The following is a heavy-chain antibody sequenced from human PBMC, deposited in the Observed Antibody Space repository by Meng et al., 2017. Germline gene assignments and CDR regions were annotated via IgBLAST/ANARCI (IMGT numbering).Heavy chain of an antibody. V-gene: IGHV4-34*01. D-gene: IGHD3-10*01. CDR3: ARVPGGIGAADY. CDR1: GGSFSGYY. CDR2: INHSGST. J-gene: IGHJ4*02. Sequence: QVQLQRWGAGLLKPSETLSLTCAGYGGSFSGYYWSWIRQPSGKGLEWIGEINHSGSTNYNPSLKSRVTISVDTSKNQFSLKLSAVTAADTAVYYCARVPGGIGAADYWGQGTLVTVSS.